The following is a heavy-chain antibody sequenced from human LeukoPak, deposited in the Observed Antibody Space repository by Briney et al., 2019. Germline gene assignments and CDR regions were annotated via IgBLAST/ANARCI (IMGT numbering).Heavy chain of an antibody. Sequence: PGGSLRLSCTASGFTFGDYPMSWVRQAPGKGLEWVGFIRSKAYGVTTEYAASVKGRFTISRDDSKSIAYVQMNSLKTEDTAVYYCTRVAGYCSNTSCYAAFDYWGQGTLVTVSS. J-gene: IGHJ4*02. D-gene: IGHD2-2*01. V-gene: IGHV3-49*04. CDR3: TRVAGYCSNTSCYAAFDY. CDR2: IRSKAYGVTT. CDR1: GFTFGDYP.